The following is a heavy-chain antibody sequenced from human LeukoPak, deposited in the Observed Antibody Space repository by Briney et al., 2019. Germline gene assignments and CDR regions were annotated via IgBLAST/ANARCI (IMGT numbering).Heavy chain of an antibody. CDR3: ARANDY. V-gene: IGHV4-31*03. J-gene: IGHJ4*02. CDR1: GGSISSDGYD. Sequence: SQTLSLTCTVSGGSISSDGYDWSWIRQHQGKGLEWIVYIYYSGSTYYTPSRKSRVTISVDTSKHPFSLKLSSVTAADTAVYYCARANDYWGQGTLVTVSS. CDR2: IYYSGST.